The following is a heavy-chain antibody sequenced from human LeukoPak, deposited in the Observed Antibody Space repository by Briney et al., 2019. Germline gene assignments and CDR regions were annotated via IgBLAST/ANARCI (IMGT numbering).Heavy chain of an antibody. CDR2: ISLSGGTT. J-gene: IGHJ4*02. CDR1: GYTFNNYY. CDR3: AITPHISSYARFEY. Sequence: ASVKVSCKASGYTFNNYYVHWVRQAPGQGLVWMGVISLSGGTTTYAQRFQGRVTVTRDTSTTTVYMVLSSLRSEDTAVYYCAITPHISSYARFEYWGQGTRSPSRQ. D-gene: IGHD4-11*01. V-gene: IGHV1-46*02.